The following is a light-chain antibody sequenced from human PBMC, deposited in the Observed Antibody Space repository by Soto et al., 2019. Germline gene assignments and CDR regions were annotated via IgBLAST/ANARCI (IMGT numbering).Light chain of an antibody. Sequence: EIVLTHSPATLSFSAWQTASLSVRASQSAGNFLAWYQQKPGQAPRLLIYYISTRATGIPARFSGSGSGTDFTLTISSLQSEDFAVYYCQQYNNWPWTFGQGTKVDIK. J-gene: IGKJ1*01. CDR1: QSAGNF. V-gene: IGKV3-11*01. CDR2: YIS. CDR3: QQYNNWPWT.